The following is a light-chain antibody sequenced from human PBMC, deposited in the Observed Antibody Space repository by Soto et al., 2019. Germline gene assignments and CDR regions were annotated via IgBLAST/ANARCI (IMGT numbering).Light chain of an antibody. Sequence: QSVLTQPASVSGSLGQSITISCTGTTRDIAGYNYISWYQQLPGKVPKLLIYQVTIRPSGISNRFSGSKSGNTASLTISGLQAEDEAYYYCTSFSSSTSLYVFGTGTQLTVL. CDR1: TRDIAGYNY. J-gene: IGLJ1*01. CDR2: QVT. CDR3: TSFSSSTSLYV. V-gene: IGLV2-14*01.